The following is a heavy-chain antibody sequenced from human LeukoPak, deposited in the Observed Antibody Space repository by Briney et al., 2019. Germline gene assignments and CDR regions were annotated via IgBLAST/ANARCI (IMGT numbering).Heavy chain of an antibody. J-gene: IGHJ4*02. V-gene: IGHV3-30*03. CDR1: GFTFSSYG. CDR2: ISYDGSNK. D-gene: IGHD3-10*01. CDR3: ASGVILDF. Sequence: SGGSLRLSCAASGFTFSSYGMHWVRQAPGKGLEWVAVISYDGSNKYYADSVKGRFTISRDNAKNSLYLQMNSLRAEDTAFYYCASGVILDFWGQGTLVTVSS.